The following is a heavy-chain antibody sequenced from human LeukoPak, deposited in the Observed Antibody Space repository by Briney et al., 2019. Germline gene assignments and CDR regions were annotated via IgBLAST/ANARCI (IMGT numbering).Heavy chain of an antibody. CDR2: ISAYNGNT. Sequence: ASVKVSCKASGYTFTSYGISWVRQAPGQGLEWMGWISAYNGNTNYAQKLQGRVTMTTDTSTSTAYMELRSLRSGDTAVYYCARDRGDFWSGYYGSPGYWGQGTLVTVSS. D-gene: IGHD3-3*01. J-gene: IGHJ4*02. CDR1: GYTFTSYG. CDR3: ARDRGDFWSGYYGSPGY. V-gene: IGHV1-18*01.